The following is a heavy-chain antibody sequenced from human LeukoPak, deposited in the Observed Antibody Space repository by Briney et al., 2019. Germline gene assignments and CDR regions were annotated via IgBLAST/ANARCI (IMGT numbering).Heavy chain of an antibody. CDR2: IYYSGST. Sequence: SETLSLTCTVSSGSISRSSYYWGWIRQPPGKGLEWIGSIYYSGSTYYNPSLKSRVTISVDTSKNQFSLKLSSVTAAETAVYYCARHKLGTVAGFYFDYWGRGTLVTVSS. CDR1: SGSISRSSYY. CDR3: ARHKLGTVAGFYFDY. V-gene: IGHV4-39*01. D-gene: IGHD6-19*01. J-gene: IGHJ4*02.